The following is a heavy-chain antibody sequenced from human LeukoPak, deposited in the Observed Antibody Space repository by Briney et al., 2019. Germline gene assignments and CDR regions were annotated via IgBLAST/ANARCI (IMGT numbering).Heavy chain of an antibody. CDR1: GYSFTSYW. CDR3: ARQRGYCSGGSCYSDY. D-gene: IGHD2-15*01. Sequence: GESLQISCKGSGYSFTSYWIGWVRQMPGKGLEWMGIIYPGDSDTRYSPSFQGQVTISADKSISTAYLQWSSLKASDTAMYYCARQRGYCSGGSCYSDYWGQGTLVTVSS. J-gene: IGHJ4*02. V-gene: IGHV5-51*01. CDR2: IYPGDSDT.